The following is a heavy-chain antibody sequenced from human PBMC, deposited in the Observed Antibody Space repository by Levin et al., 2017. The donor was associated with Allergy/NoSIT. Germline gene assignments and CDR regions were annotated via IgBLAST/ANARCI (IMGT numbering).Heavy chain of an antibody. CDR3: AKGSGYSYYYFDY. Sequence: PGGSLRLSCAASGFTFSSYAMSWVRQAPGKGLEWVSAISGSGANTYYADSVKGRFTISRDNSKNTLYLQMNSLRAEDTAVYYCAKGSGYSYYYFDYWGQGTLVTVSS. D-gene: IGHD5-18*01. V-gene: IGHV3-23*01. CDR1: GFTFSSYA. J-gene: IGHJ4*02. CDR2: ISGSGANT.